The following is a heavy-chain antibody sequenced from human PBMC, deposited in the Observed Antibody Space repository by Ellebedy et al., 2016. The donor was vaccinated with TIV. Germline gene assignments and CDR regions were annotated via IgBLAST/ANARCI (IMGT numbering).Heavy chain of an antibody. CDR1: GYIFIDYG. J-gene: IGHJ3*02. D-gene: IGHD2-2*01. V-gene: IGHV1-18*01. CDR2: ISAYNVNT. CDR3: ARLPCGTTSCGGKAFDI. Sequence: ASVKVSXXASGYIFIDYGIIWVRQAPGQGLEWMGWISAYNVNTNYAQKFQGRVTMIRDTSTSTAYMELRSLRPDDTAVYYCARLPCGTTSCGGKAFDIWGRGTMVTVSS.